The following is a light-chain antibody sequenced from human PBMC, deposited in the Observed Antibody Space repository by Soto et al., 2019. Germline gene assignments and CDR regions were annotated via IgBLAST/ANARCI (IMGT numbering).Light chain of an antibody. V-gene: IGLV2-23*02. CDR1: SSDVGSYNL. J-gene: IGLJ1*01. CDR3: CSYAGSSPFV. CDR2: EVT. Sequence: QSALTESVAGCGSPGQSITISCTGTSSDVGSYNLVSWYQQHPGKAPKLMIYEVTKRPSGVSNRFSGSKSGNTASLTISGLQAEDEADYYCCSYAGSSPFVFGTGTKVTVL.